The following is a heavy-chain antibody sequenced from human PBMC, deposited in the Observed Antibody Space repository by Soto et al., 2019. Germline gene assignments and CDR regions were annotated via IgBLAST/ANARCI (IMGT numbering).Heavy chain of an antibody. J-gene: IGHJ6*02. V-gene: IGHV3-7*01. CDR2: IKQDGSEK. Sequence: GGSLRLSCAASGFTFSSYWMSWVRQAPGKGLEWVANIKQDGSEKYYVDSVKGRFTISRDNAKNSLYLQMNSLRAEDTAVYYCARRIGTVTHYDFWSGYYTDYYYGMDVWGQGTTVTVSS. CDR3: ARRIGTVTHYDFWSGYYTDYYYGMDV. D-gene: IGHD3-3*01. CDR1: GFTFSSYW.